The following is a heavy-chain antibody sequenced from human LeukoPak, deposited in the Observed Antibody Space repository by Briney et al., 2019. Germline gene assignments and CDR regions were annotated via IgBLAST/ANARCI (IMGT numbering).Heavy chain of an antibody. CDR1: GFTFGTYW. Sequence: PGGSLRLSCGAPGFTFGTYWMHWVRQAPGKGLVWVSGINSDGGTTTYADSVKGRFTISRDNAKNTLYLQMNSLRAEDTAVYYCARDGIAADHFDYWGQGTLVTVSS. D-gene: IGHD6-25*01. CDR3: ARDGIAADHFDY. CDR2: INSDGGTT. J-gene: IGHJ4*02. V-gene: IGHV3-74*01.